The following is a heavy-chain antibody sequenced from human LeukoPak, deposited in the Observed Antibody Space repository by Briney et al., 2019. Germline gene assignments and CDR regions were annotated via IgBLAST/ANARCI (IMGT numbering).Heavy chain of an antibody. V-gene: IGHV3-72*01. CDR1: GFTFSNAW. J-gene: IGHJ6*03. CDR2: TRNKANSYTT. CDR3: AREGKRITLVRGVITPRGSYYLDV. D-gene: IGHD3-10*01. Sequence: GGSLRLSCVASGFTFSNAWMSWVRQAPGKGLEWVGRTRNKANSYTTEYAASVKGRFTISRDDSKNSLYLQMNSLKTEDTAVYYCAREGKRITLVRGVITPRGSYYLDVWGKGTTVTVSS.